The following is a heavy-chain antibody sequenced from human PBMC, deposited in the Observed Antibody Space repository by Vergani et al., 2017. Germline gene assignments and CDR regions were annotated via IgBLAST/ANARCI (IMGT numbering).Heavy chain of an antibody. D-gene: IGHD5-18*01. Sequence: QVQLQESGPGLVTPSETLSLTCTVSGGSIRSYYWSWIRQPPGKGLEWIGYIYYSGSTNYNPSLKSRVTISVDTSKNQFSLKLSSVTAADTAVYYCARGETADTHGMDVWGQGTTVTVSS. CDR2: IYYSGST. V-gene: IGHV4-59*01. J-gene: IGHJ6*02. CDR1: GGSIRSYY. CDR3: ARGETADTHGMDV.